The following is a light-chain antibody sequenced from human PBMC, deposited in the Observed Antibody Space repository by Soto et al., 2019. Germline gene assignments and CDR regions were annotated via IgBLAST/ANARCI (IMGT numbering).Light chain of an antibody. J-gene: IGLJ1*01. CDR1: SSDVGSHNL. CDR2: EDN. CDR3: CSYAGSSSYV. V-gene: IGLV2-23*01. Sequence: QSALTQPASVSGSPGQSIIISCTGTSSDVGSHNLVSWFQRHPGKAPKLMIYEDNKRPSGVSNRFSASKSGNTASLTISGLQAEDEADYHCCSYAGSSSYVFGTGTKVTVL.